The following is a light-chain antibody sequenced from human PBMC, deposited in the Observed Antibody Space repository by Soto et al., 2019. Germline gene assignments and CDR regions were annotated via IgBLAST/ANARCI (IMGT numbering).Light chain of an antibody. Sequence: EIVMTQSPATLSWSPGETDTLSCRASQSVSSYLAWYQQKPGQAPRLLIYGASTRATGIPARFSGSGSGTEFTLTISGLQSEDFAVYSCQQYNDWPLFTFGQGTRLDFK. CDR1: QSVSSY. CDR2: GAS. CDR3: QQYNDWPLFT. V-gene: IGKV3-15*01. J-gene: IGKJ5*01.